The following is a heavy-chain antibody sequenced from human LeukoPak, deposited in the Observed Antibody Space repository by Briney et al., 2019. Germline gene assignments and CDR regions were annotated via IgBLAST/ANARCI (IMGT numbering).Heavy chain of an antibody. CDR2: IKAETDGGTI. J-gene: IGHJ4*02. D-gene: IGHD3-3*01. CDR3: AKDPGTEYDFWSGYAGYFDY. Sequence: GGSLRLSCAASGLTFVNAWMSWVRQAPGKGLEWVGRIKAETDGGTIDYAAPVKGRFTISRDDSKDTLYLQMNSLRAEDTAVYYCAKDPGTEYDFWSGYAGYFDYWGQGTLVTVSS. V-gene: IGHV3-15*01. CDR1: GLTFVNAW.